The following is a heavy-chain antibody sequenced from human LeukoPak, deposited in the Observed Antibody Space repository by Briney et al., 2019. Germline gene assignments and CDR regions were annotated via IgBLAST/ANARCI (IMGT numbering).Heavy chain of an antibody. CDR1: GFTVSSNY. V-gene: IGHV3-53*01. CDR3: AREYYYDSSGYYPTGPGYYMDV. CDR2: IYSGGST. Sequence: GSLRLSCAASGFTVSSNYMSWVRQAPGKGLEWVSVIYSGGSTYYADSVKGRFTISRDNSKNTLYLQMNSLRAEDTAVYYCAREYYYDSSGYYPTGPGYYMDVWGKGTTVTVSS. D-gene: IGHD3-22*01. J-gene: IGHJ6*03.